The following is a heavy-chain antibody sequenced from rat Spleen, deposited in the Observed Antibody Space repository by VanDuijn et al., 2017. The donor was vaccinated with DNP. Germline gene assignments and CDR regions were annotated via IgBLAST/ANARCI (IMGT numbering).Heavy chain of an antibody. CDR2: INKDSSTI. CDR3: ARQEINYGSYYFDY. V-gene: IGHV4-2*01. D-gene: IGHD1-3*01. Sequence: EVRLVESGGGLVQPGRSLKLSCAASGFNFNDYWMGWVRQAPGKELEWIGEINKDSSTINYTPSLKDKFTISRDNAQNTLYLQMSKLGSEDTAIYYCARQEINYGSYYFDYWGQGVMVTVSS. CDR1: GFNFNDYW. J-gene: IGHJ2*01.